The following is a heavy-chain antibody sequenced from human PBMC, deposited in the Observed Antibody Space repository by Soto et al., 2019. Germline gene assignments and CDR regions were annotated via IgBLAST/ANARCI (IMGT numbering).Heavy chain of an antibody. CDR2: INPNSGGT. Sequence: GASVKVSCKASGYTFTGYYMHWVRQAPGQGLEWMGWINPNSGGTNYAQKFQGRVTMTRDTSISTAYMELSRLRSDDTAVYYCARDQGMDRRYFDWTPPRLYYGMDVWGQGTTVTVSS. J-gene: IGHJ6*02. CDR3: ARDQGMDRRYFDWTPPRLYYGMDV. V-gene: IGHV1-2*02. D-gene: IGHD3-9*01. CDR1: GYTFTGYY.